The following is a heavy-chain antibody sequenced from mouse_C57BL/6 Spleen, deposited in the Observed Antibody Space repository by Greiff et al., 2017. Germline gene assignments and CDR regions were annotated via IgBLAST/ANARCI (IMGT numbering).Heavy chain of an antibody. CDR2: INPNNGGT. V-gene: IGHV1-26*01. CDR1: GYTFTDYY. CDR3: ALITTVVAR. J-gene: IGHJ3*02. D-gene: IGHD1-1*01. Sequence: EVQLQQSGPELVKPGASVKISCKASGYTFTDYYMNWVKQSHGKSLEWIGDINPNNGGTSYNQKFKGKATLTVDKSSSTAYMELRSLTSEASAVYYCALITTVVARWGQGTLVTVSA.